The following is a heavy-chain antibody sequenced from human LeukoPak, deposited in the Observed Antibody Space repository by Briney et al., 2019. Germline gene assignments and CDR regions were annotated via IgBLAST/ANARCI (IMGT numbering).Heavy chain of an antibody. J-gene: IGHJ5*02. CDR3: ARGAENQLLTWFDP. CDR2: IYYSGST. Sequence: SETLSLTCTVSGGSISRSSYYWGWIRQPPGKGPEWIGSIYYSGSTYYNPSLKSRVTISVDTSKNQFSLKLSSVTAADTAMYYCARGAENQLLTWFDPWGQGTLVTVSS. D-gene: IGHD2-2*01. CDR1: GGSISRSSYY. V-gene: IGHV4-39*07.